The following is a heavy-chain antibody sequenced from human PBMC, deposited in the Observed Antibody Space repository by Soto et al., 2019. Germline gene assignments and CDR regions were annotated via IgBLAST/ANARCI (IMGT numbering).Heavy chain of an antibody. CDR2: IWYDGRNK. CDR1: GFTFSSYG. J-gene: IGHJ5*02. D-gene: IGHD3-10*01. Sequence: QVQLVESGGGVVQPGRSLRLCCAASGFTFSSYGMHWVRQAPGVGLEWVAVIWYDGRNKYYADSVKGRFTISRDNYKNTLCVEMNSMRAEDTAVYYCVRDGGYYGAGSYFDPWGQGSLVTVSS. CDR3: VRDGGYYGAGSYFDP. V-gene: IGHV3-33*01.